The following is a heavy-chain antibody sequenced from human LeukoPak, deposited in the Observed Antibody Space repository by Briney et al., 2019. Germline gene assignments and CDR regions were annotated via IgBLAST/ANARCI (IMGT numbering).Heavy chain of an antibody. V-gene: IGHV3-30-3*01. J-gene: IGHJ4*02. Sequence: GGSLRLSCAASGFTFSSYAMHWVRQAPGKGLEWVAVISYDGSNKYYADSVKGRFTISRDNSKNTLYLQMNSLRAEDTAVCYCARANIVLMVYASTLDYWGQGTLVTVSS. CDR2: ISYDGSNK. CDR3: ARANIVLMVYASTLDY. D-gene: IGHD2-8*01. CDR1: GFTFSSYA.